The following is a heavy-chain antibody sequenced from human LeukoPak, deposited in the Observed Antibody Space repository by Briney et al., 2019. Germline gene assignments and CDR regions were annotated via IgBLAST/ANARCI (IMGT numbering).Heavy chain of an antibody. CDR3: ARAGTTVTTYYYYYMDV. CDR2: INTNSGGT. CDR1: GYTFTGYY. V-gene: IGHV1-2*02. J-gene: IGHJ6*03. Sequence: ASVKVSCKASGYTFTGYYTHWVRQAPGQGLEWMGWINTNSGGTKYAQKFQGRVTMTRDTSISTAYMELSRLRSDDTAVYYCARAGTTVTTYYYYYMDVWGKGTTVTISS. D-gene: IGHD4-17*01.